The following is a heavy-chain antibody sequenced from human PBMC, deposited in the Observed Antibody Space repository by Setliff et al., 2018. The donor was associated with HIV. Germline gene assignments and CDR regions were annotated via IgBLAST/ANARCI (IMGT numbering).Heavy chain of an antibody. CDR1: GFSFSDAW. Sequence: PGGSLRLSCAASGFSFSDAWMSWVRQAPGKGLEWVGRIKSKSDGETTDYAAPVKGRFTISRDDSKTTLYLQMNSLKTEDTAVYYCTTEDPWLRFGHWGQGTLVTVSS. J-gene: IGHJ5*02. CDR2: IKSKSDGETT. CDR3: TTEDPWLRFGH. V-gene: IGHV3-15*01. D-gene: IGHD5-12*01.